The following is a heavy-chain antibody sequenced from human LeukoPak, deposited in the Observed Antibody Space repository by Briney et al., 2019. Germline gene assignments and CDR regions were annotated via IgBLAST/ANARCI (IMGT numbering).Heavy chain of an antibody. J-gene: IGHJ5*02. CDR2: INPNSGGT. CDR3: ARAGGRSWFDP. CDR1: GYTFTGYY. Sequence: GASVKVSCKASGYTFTGYYMHWVRQAPGQGLEWMAWINPNSGGTNYAQKFQGRVTMTTDTSMSTAYMELSRLTSDDTAVYYCARAGGRSWFDPWGQGTLVTVSS. V-gene: IGHV1-2*02.